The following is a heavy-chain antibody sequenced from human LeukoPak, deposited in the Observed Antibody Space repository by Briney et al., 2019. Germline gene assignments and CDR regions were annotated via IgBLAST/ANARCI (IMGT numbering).Heavy chain of an antibody. V-gene: IGHV3-11*04. CDR1: GFTFSDYY. CDR2: ISSSGSTI. Sequence: GGSLRLSCAASGFTFSDYYMIWIRQAPGKGLEWVSYISSSGSTIYYADSVKGRFTISRDNAKNSLYLQMNSLRAEDTAVYYCARDYGDSSGYYRDAFDIWGQGTMVTVSS. D-gene: IGHD3-22*01. J-gene: IGHJ3*02. CDR3: ARDYGDSSGYYRDAFDI.